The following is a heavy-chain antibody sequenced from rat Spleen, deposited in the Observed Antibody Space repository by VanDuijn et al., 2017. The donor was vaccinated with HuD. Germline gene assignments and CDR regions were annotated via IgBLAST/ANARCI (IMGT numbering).Heavy chain of an antibody. Sequence: EVQLVETGGGLVQPGRSLKLSCVASGFTFSSFWMYWIRQAPGKGLEWVAYISTGGDNTYYRDSVKGRFTISRDNAKSTLYLQMNSLKSEDTATYYCTRDDYYSAVFDYWGQGVMVTVSS. CDR2: ISTGGDNT. CDR3: TRDDYYSAVFDY. V-gene: IGHV5-58*01. CDR1: GFTFSSFW. D-gene: IGHD1-1*01. J-gene: IGHJ2*01.